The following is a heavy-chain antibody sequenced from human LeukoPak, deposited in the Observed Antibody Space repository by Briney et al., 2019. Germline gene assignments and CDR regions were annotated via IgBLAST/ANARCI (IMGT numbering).Heavy chain of an antibody. J-gene: IGHJ3*02. V-gene: IGHV3-30-3*01. CDR3: ARALSSGWSHAFDI. CDR2: MSSDGSNK. Sequence: GGSLRLSCAASGFTFSVYTIHWVRQAPGKGLEWVAVMSSDGSNKYYADSVKGRFTISRDNSRNTMYLQMNSLRAEDTAVYYCARALSSGWSHAFDIWGQGTMATVSS. D-gene: IGHD6-19*01. CDR1: GFTFSVYT.